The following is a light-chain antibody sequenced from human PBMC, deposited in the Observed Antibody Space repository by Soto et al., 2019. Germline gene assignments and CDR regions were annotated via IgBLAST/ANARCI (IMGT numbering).Light chain of an antibody. CDR3: NSYTSSSTLV. CDR2: EVS. V-gene: IGLV2-14*01. Sequence: QSALTQPASVSGSPGQSITIYCTGSSSDIGGYNYVSWYQHHPGKAPKLMIYEVSNRPSGVPNRFSGSKSGNTASLTISGLQAEDEAVYFCNSYTSSSTLVFGGGTKLTVL. J-gene: IGLJ2*01. CDR1: SSDIGGYNY.